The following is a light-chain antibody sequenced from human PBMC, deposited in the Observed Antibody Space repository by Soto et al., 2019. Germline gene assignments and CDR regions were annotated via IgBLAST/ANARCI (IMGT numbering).Light chain of an antibody. CDR1: QNINNY. CDR2: DAS. J-gene: IGKJ5*01. V-gene: IGKV1-33*01. CDR3: QQYENLPT. Sequence: DIQMTQSASSLSSSVIYICTITFQASQNINNYLNWYQQKPGRAPKLLIYDASNLEAGVPSRFRGSGSGTDFTFTISRLQPEDIATYYCQQYENLPTFGQGTRLEIK.